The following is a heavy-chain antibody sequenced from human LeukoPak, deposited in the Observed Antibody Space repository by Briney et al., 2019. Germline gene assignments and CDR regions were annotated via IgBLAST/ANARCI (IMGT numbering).Heavy chain of an antibody. J-gene: IGHJ3*02. V-gene: IGHV4-59*01. CDR2: IYYTGST. CDR3: ARDSSAVTRADAFDI. CDR1: GGSINSFY. Sequence: TPSETLSLTCTVSGGSINSFYWTWIRQPPGKGLEWIGFIYYTGSTNYNPSLKSRVTISLDTSKNQFYLNLSPATAADTAVYYCARDSSAVTRADAFDIWGQGTMVSVSS. D-gene: IGHD4-17*01.